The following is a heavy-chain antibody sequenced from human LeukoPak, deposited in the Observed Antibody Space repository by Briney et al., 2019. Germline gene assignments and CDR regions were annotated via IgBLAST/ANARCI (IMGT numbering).Heavy chain of an antibody. CDR1: GFTFSSYA. D-gene: IGHD6-13*01. CDR3: AREDSSSWSRTEAFDI. J-gene: IGHJ3*02. V-gene: IGHV3-30-3*01. CDR2: ISYDGSNK. Sequence: QPGRSLRLSCAASGFTFSSYAMHWVRQAPGKGLEWVAVISYDGSNKYYADSVKGRFTISRGNSKNTLYLQMNSLGAEDTAVYYCAREDSSSWSRTEAFDIWGQGTVVTVSS.